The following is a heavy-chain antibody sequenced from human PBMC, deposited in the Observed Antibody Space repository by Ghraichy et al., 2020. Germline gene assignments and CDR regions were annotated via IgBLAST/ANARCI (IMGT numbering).Heavy chain of an antibody. Sequence: GESLNISCAVSGLPLNNNHINWVRQAPGKGLEWVSFIYKDGDTSYADSVKGRFTISRDRAKNTVYLQMDSLRDEDTAKYYCAGSLSGLDSGDHWGQGTPVTVSS. V-gene: IGHV3-53*01. CDR3: AGSLSGLDSGDH. D-gene: IGHD6-19*01. J-gene: IGHJ4*02. CDR1: GLPLNNNH. CDR2: IYKDGDT.